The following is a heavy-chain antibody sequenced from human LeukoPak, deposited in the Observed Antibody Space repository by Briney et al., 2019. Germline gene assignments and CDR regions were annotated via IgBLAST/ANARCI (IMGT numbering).Heavy chain of an antibody. CDR2: IKKDGAST. CDR1: GFTFSSYA. D-gene: IGHD2-2*01. Sequence: GGSLRLPCAASGFTFSSYAMSWVRQAPGKGLEWVSGIKKDGASTYYADSVKGRFTISRDNSKNTRSLQMNSLRAEDTAVYYCAKDYTVVVPAATLFDYWGQGTLVTVSS. CDR3: AKDYTVVVPAATLFDY. V-gene: IGHV3-23*01. J-gene: IGHJ4*02.